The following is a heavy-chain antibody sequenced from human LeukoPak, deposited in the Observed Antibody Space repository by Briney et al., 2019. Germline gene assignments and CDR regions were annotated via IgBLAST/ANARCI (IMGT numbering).Heavy chain of an antibody. CDR3: ARDPPGAHFDY. V-gene: IGHV3-21*01. J-gene: IGHJ4*02. Sequence: GGSLRLSCTASGFTFSSYSMNWVRQAPGKGLEWVSYISSSSSNIFYADSFTGRFTISRDNAQNSLYLQMNSLRVEDTAVYYCARDPPGAHFDYWGQGTLVTVSS. CDR2: ISSSSSNI. CDR1: GFTFSSYS. D-gene: IGHD7-27*01.